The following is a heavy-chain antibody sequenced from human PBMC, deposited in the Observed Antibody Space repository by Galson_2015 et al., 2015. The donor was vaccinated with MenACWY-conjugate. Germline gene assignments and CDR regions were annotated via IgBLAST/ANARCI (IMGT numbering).Heavy chain of an antibody. Sequence: SLRLSCAASESTFSNHYMDWVRQAPGTGLEWIPRTSDNANSYATDYAASVKGRFTISRDESKSSLYLQLISLKTEDTAVYYCARQEGSSGPGFDDWGQGTLVTVSS. V-gene: IGHV3-72*01. CDR2: TSDNANSYAT. CDR3: ARQEGSSGPGFDD. J-gene: IGHJ4*02. CDR1: ESTFSNHY. D-gene: IGHD3-22*01.